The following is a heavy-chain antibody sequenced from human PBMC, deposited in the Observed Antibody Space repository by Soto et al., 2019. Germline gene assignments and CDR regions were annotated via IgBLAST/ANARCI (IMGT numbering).Heavy chain of an antibody. D-gene: IGHD2-8*02. J-gene: IGHJ4*02. CDR3: ASGPDVWSVPDYFDY. Sequence: DPMKGRHTISRDNSKNTLYLQMNSLRAEDTAVYYCASGPDVWSVPDYFDYWGQGTLVTVSS. V-gene: IGHV3-30*07.